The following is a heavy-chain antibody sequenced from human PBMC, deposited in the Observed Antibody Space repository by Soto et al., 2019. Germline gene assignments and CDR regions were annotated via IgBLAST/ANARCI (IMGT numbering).Heavy chain of an antibody. D-gene: IGHD3-10*01. CDR3: ARDYYGSGSPPGY. CDR1: GGTFSSYT. V-gene: IGHV1-69*04. J-gene: IGHJ4*02. CDR2: IIPILGIA. Sequence: GASVKVSCKASGGTFSSYTISWVRQAPGQGLEWMGRIIPILGIANYAQKFQGRVTITADKSTSTAYMELSSLRSEDTAVYYCARDYYGSGSPPGYWGQGTLVTVSS.